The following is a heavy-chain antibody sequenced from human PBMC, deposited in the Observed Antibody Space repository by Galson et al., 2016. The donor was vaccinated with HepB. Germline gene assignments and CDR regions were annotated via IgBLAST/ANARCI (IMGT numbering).Heavy chain of an antibody. V-gene: IGHV3-15*05. J-gene: IGHJ4*02. Sequence: SLRLSCAASGFVFSETWMNWVRQAPGEGLEWIARIKSQNNGGTREYGEPVKGRFTISRDDSKKTIYLQMNSLKIEDTAVYFCTADLYRSSAWCNDYWGQGTLVTVSS. CDR2: IKSQNNGGTR. CDR1: GFVFSETW. D-gene: IGHD6-19*01. CDR3: TADLYRSSAWCNDY.